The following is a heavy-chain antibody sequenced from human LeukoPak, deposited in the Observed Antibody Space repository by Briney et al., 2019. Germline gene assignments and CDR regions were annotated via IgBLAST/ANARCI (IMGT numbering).Heavy chain of an antibody. Sequence: SETLSLTCAVSGGSISSGGYSWSWIRQPPGKGLEWIGYIYHSGSTYYNPSLKSRVTISVDRSKNQFSLKLSSVTAADTAVYYCARGVVRGPFDYWGQRTLVTVSS. D-gene: IGHD2-15*01. J-gene: IGHJ4*02. CDR3: ARGVVRGPFDY. V-gene: IGHV4-30-2*01. CDR2: IYHSGST. CDR1: GGSISSGGYS.